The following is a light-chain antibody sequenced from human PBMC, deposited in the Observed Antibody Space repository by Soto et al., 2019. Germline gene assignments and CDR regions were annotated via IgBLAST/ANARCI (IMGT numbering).Light chain of an antibody. V-gene: IGKV3-20*01. CDR1: QSVSSSY. J-gene: IGKJ1*01. Sequence: EIVLTQSPGTLSLSPGERATLSCRASQSVSSSYLAWYQQKPGQAPRLLIYGASSSATGIPDRFSGSGSETDFTLTISRLEPEDFAVDYGQQYGSSPLTFGQGTKVEIK. CDR2: GAS. CDR3: QQYGSSPLT.